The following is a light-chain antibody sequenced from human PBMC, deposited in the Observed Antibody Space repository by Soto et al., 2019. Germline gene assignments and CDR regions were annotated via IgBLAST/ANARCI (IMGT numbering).Light chain of an antibody. CDR1: QDISTF. V-gene: IGKV1-33*01. CDR2: DAS. CDR3: QQYEDVPT. Sequence: DIQMTQSPSSLSASVGDRVTLTCQASQDISTFLNWYHQEPGKAPKLLISDASALETGVPSRFRGSGAGTDFTFTISSLQPRDVGIYYCQQYEDVPTFGQGTKVGIK. J-gene: IGKJ2*01.